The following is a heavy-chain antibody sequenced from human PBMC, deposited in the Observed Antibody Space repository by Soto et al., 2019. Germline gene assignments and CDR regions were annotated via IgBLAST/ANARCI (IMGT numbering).Heavy chain of an antibody. V-gene: IGHV4-61*08. CDR3: ARGRRFGELFDFDP. Sequence: SETLSLTCTVSGGSISSGDYYWSWIRQPPGKGLEWIGYIYYSGSTNYNPSLKSRVTISVDTSKNQFSLRLSSVTAADTAVYYCARGRRFGELFDFDPWGQGTLVTVSS. CDR2: IYYSGST. J-gene: IGHJ5*02. CDR1: GGSISSGDYY. D-gene: IGHD3-10*01.